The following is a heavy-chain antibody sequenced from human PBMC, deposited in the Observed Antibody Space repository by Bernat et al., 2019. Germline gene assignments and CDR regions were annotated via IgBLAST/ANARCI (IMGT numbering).Heavy chain of an antibody. V-gene: IGHV3-30*03. D-gene: IGHD6-13*01. CDR2: ISYDGSNK. Sequence: QVQLVESGGGVVQPGRSLRLSCAASGFTFSSYGMHWVRQAPGKGLEWVAVISYDGSNKYYADSVKGRFTISRDNSKNTLYLQMNRLRAEDTAVYYCASATVGAAADNWGQGTLVTVSS. J-gene: IGHJ4*02. CDR1: GFTFSSYG. CDR3: ASATVGAAADN.